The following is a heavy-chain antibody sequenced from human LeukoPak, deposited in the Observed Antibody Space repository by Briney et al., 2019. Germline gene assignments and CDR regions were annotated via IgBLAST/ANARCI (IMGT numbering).Heavy chain of an antibody. V-gene: IGHV3-7*01. CDR2: INQDGSEE. D-gene: IGHD1-26*01. Sequence: GGSLRLSCAASGFTFRTYWMSWIRQAPGKGPEWVADINQDGSEEYYVQSVKGRFTVSRDNAQNEVFLQMTNLRADDTAVYYCARWKMELQRNAFDFWGQGTVVTVSS. J-gene: IGHJ3*01. CDR1: GFTFRTYW. CDR3: ARWKMELQRNAFDF.